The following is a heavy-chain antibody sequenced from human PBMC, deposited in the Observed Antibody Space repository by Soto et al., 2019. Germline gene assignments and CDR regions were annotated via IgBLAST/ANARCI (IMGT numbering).Heavy chain of an antibody. J-gene: IGHJ4*02. CDR3: ARGHDY. CDR2: ISSGGSYI. CDR1: GFTFTDFK. V-gene: IGHV3-21*01. Sequence: PGGSLRHSCAASGFTFTDFKMIWVRQAPGKGLEWVSFISSGGSYIYYADSVKGRFTISRDNSKNSLYLQMNSLRAEDTAVYYCARGHDYWGQGTLVTVSS.